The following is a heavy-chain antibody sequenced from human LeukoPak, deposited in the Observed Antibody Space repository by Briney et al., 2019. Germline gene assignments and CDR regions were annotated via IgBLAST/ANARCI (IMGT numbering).Heavy chain of an antibody. CDR1: GFIFSIST. J-gene: IGHJ4*02. Sequence: GGSLRLSCAASGFIFSISTMHWVRQAPGKGLEWVSGISDSTYYADSVKGRFTISRDNSRNTLYLQMDSLRAEDTAVYYCAKGRAYNSTSCFDYWGQGTLVTVSS. V-gene: IGHV3-23*01. CDR2: ISDST. CDR3: AKGRAYNSTSCFDY. D-gene: IGHD2-2*01.